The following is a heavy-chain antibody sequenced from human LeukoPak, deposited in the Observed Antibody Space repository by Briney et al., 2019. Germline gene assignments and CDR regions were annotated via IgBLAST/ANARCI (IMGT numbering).Heavy chain of an antibody. Sequence: GGSLRLSCAASGFTFDDYGMSWVRQAPGKGLEWVSGINWNGGSTGYADSVKGRFTISRDNAKNSLYLQMNSLRAEDTAVYYCAKHIWFGEVPIDAFDIWGQGTMVTVSS. CDR1: GFTFDDYG. D-gene: IGHD3-10*01. J-gene: IGHJ3*02. V-gene: IGHV3-20*04. CDR3: AKHIWFGEVPIDAFDI. CDR2: INWNGGST.